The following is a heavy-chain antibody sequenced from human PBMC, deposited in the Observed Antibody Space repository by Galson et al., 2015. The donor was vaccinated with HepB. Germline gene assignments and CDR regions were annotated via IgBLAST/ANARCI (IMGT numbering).Heavy chain of an antibody. CDR1: GYTFTGYY. CDR2: INPNSGGT. CDR3: AGDVDTAMPKGGGGHFDY. Sequence: SVKVSCKASGYTFTGYYMHWVRQAPGQGLEWMGRINPNSGGTNYAQKFQGRVTMTRDTSISTAYMELSRLRSDDTVVYYCAGDVDTAMPKGGGGHFDYWGQGTLVTVSS. J-gene: IGHJ4*02. V-gene: IGHV1-2*05. D-gene: IGHD5-18*01.